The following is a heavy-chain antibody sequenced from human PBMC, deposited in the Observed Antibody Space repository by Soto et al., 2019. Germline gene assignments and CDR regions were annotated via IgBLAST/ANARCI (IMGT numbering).Heavy chain of an antibody. CDR2: ISAYNGNV. CDR3: ARSGSSWNLREFDS. Sequence: QVQLVQSGGEVKKPGASVKVSCKASAYTFTNYGISWVRQAPGQGLEWMVWISAYNGNVNYAQKFRRLVTMTTDKSTMSAYLEERSLRSDETAVYYCARSGSSWNLREFDSWGQGTLVTVSS. V-gene: IGHV1-18*01. D-gene: IGHD6-13*01. J-gene: IGHJ4*02. CDR1: AYTFTNYG.